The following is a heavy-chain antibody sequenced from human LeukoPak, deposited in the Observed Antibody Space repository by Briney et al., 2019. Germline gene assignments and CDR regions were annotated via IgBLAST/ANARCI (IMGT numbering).Heavy chain of an antibody. Sequence: PGGSLRLSCAASGFTFSSYGMNWVRRAPGKGLEWISYMNSDSSTIYHADSVRGRFTISRDNAKNSLFLQMNSLRDEDTAVYYCARYGSGTSYITNYFDYWGQGTLVTVSS. D-gene: IGHD3-10*01. J-gene: IGHJ4*02. CDR3: ARYGSGTSYITNYFDY. V-gene: IGHV3-48*02. CDR2: MNSDSSTI. CDR1: GFTFSSYG.